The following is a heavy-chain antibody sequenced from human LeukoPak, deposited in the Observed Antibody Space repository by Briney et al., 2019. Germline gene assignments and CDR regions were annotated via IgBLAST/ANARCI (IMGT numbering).Heavy chain of an antibody. V-gene: IGHV4-39*01. D-gene: IGHD3-22*01. Sequence: SETLSLTCTVSGGSISSSSYYWGWIRQPPGKGLEWIGSIYYSGSTYYNPSLKSRVTISVDTSKNQFSLKLSSVTAADTAVYYCARHTYYDSSGYYGAFDYWGQGTLVTVSS. CDR3: ARHTYYDSSGYYGAFDY. J-gene: IGHJ4*02. CDR1: GGSISSSSYY. CDR2: IYYSGST.